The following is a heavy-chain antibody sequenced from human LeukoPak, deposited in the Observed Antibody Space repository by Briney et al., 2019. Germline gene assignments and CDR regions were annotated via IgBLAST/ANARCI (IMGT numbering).Heavy chain of an antibody. CDR1: GFTFSDYY. CDR2: ISSSSSYT. CDR3: VRHLSSGPSAFDI. Sequence: GGSLRLSCAASGFTFSDYYMSWIRQAPGKGLEWVSYISSSSSYTNYADSVKGRFTISRDNAKNSLYLQMNSLRAEDTAVYYCVRHLSSGPSAFDIWGQGTMVTVSS. D-gene: IGHD6-19*01. J-gene: IGHJ3*02. V-gene: IGHV3-11*03.